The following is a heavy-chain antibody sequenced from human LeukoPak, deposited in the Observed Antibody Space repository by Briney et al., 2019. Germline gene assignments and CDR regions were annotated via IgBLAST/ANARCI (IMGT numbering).Heavy chain of an antibody. Sequence: GASVKVSCKASGGTFSSYAISWVRQAPGQGLEWMGGIIPIFGTANYAQKFQGRVTITTDESTSTAYMELRSLRSDDTAVYYCARDFSDYCGGDCYMPTTFGKDEYFQHWGQGTLVTVSS. CDR2: IIPIFGTA. D-gene: IGHD2-21*02. V-gene: IGHV1-69*05. CDR3: ARDFSDYCGGDCYMPTTFGKDEYFQH. J-gene: IGHJ1*01. CDR1: GGTFSSYA.